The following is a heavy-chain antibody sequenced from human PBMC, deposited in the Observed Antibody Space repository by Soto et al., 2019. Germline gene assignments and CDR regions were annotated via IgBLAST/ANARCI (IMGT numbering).Heavy chain of an antibody. V-gene: IGHV3-9*01. CDR2: ISWNSGSI. Sequence: EVQLVESGGGLVQPGRSLRLSCAASGFTFDDYAMHWVRQAPGKGLEWVSGISWNSGSIGYADSVKGRFTISRDNAKNSLYLQMNSLRAEDTALYYCAKGRIKPPRITGTVDAFDIWGQGTMVTVSS. J-gene: IGHJ3*02. D-gene: IGHD1-7*01. CDR3: AKGRIKPPRITGTVDAFDI. CDR1: GFTFDDYA.